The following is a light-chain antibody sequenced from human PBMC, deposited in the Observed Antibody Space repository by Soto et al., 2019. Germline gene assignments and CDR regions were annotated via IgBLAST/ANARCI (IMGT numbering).Light chain of an antibody. CDR2: DVS. V-gene: IGLV2-14*01. J-gene: IGLJ2*01. Sequence: VLTQPASVSGSPGQSITISCTGTSSDVGGSNSVSWYQQHPDKAPKLLIYDVSNRPSGVSNRFSGSTSGNTASLTISGLQAEDEADYYCSSYTTSSTPVVFGGGTNVTVL. CDR3: SSYTTSSTPVV. CDR1: SSDVGGSNS.